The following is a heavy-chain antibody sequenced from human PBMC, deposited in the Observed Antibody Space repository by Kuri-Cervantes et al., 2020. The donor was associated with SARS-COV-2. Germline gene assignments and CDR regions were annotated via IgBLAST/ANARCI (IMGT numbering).Heavy chain of an antibody. Sequence: GESLKISCAASGFTFSRNAMHWVRQAPGKGLEYVSSISDNGGSTYYANSVKGRFTISRDNSKNTPYLQMDNLRAEDMAVYYCAKDRDTSGYYYYYMDVWGKGTTVTVSS. J-gene: IGHJ6*03. CDR3: AKDRDTSGYYYYYMDV. CDR2: ISDNGGST. V-gene: IGHV3-64*01. D-gene: IGHD3-22*01. CDR1: GFTFSRNA.